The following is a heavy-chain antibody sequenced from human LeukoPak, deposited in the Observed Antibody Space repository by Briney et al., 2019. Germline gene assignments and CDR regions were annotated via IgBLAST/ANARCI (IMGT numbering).Heavy chain of an antibody. CDR2: INQDGTEK. D-gene: IGHD3-22*01. CDR3: ARDNVDDTSGYSRPYYYYYMDV. J-gene: IGHJ6*03. V-gene: IGHV3-7*03. Sequence: GGSLRLSCAASGFTFTTYWMSWVRQLPGKGLEWVANINQDGTEKYYVDPVKGRFTISRDNAKNSLDLQMNSLRAEDTAVYYCARDNVDDTSGYSRPYYYYYMDVWGKGTTVTISS. CDR1: GFTFTTYW.